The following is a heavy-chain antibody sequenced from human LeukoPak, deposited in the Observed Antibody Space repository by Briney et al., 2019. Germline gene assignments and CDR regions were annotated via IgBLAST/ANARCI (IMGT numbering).Heavy chain of an antibody. CDR2: ISGGGITT. CDR3: GKDWKLDY. J-gene: IGHJ4*02. CDR1: GFTFSNFV. D-gene: IGHD1-1*01. Sequence: GGSLRLSCGASGFTFSNFVMTWVRQAPGKGLEWVSGISGGGITTYYADSVKGRFTISRDNSNNTLYLQMNSLRVEDTAIYYCGKDWKLDYWGQGTLVTVSS. V-gene: IGHV3-23*01.